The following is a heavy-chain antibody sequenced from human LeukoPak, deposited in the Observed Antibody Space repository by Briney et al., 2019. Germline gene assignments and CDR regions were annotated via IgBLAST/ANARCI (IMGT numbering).Heavy chain of an antibody. D-gene: IGHD3-22*01. V-gene: IGHV3-23*01. CDR1: GFTFSTHA. Sequence: GGSLRLSCVASGFTFSTHAMSWVSLAPGKGLEWVSSIGGSDGSTYYADSVKGRFTISRDNSKDTLYLQMNSLRVEDTATYYCAKRDSSGSYPYYFDYWGQGTLVTVSS. CDR2: IGGSDGST. J-gene: IGHJ4*02. CDR3: AKRDSSGSYPYYFDY.